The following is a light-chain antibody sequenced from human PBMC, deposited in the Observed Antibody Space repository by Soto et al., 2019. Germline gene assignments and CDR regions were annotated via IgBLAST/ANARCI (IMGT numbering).Light chain of an antibody. J-gene: IGKJ4*01. CDR3: QKYNSAPLT. CDR1: QDISNS. V-gene: IGKV1-27*01. Sequence: DIHMTQSPSSLSASVGDRVTITCRASQDISNSLAWYQQKPGKVPKVLIYAASILQSGVPARFSGSGSGTDFTLTISSLQPEDVATYYCQKYNSAPLTFGGGTKVEI. CDR2: AAS.